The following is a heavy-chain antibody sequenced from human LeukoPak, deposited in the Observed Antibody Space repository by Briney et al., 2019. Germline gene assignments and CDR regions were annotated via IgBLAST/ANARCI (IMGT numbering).Heavy chain of an antibody. CDR1: GYRFTTSW. Sequence: GESLKISCRGSGYRFTTSWIAWVRQMPGKGLECMGIIYPGDSDTRYSPSFQGQVTISVDKSISTAYLQWSSLKASDSAIYYCARQGYSDYGFDSWGQGTLVTVSS. CDR3: ARQGYSDYGFDS. V-gene: IGHV5-51*01. D-gene: IGHD5-12*01. J-gene: IGHJ4*02. CDR2: IYPGDSDT.